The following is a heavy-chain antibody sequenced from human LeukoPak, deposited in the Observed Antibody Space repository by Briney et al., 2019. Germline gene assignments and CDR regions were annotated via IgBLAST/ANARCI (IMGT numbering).Heavy chain of an antibody. CDR1: GFTFSGYG. D-gene: IGHD3-10*01. CDR2: ISYDGSNK. CDR3: AKDVDPFGSGSYVEGFDY. Sequence: GRSLRLSCAAPGFTFSGYGMHWVRQAPGKGLEWVAVISYDGSNKYYADSVKGRFTISRDNSKNTLYLQMNSLRAEDTAVYYCAKDVDPFGSGSYVEGFDYWGQGTLVTVSS. V-gene: IGHV3-30*18. J-gene: IGHJ4*02.